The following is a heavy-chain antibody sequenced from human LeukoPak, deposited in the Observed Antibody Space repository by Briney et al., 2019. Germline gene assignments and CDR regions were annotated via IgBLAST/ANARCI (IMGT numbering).Heavy chain of an antibody. V-gene: IGHV4-39*07. J-gene: IGHJ5*02. Sequence: SETLSLTCTVSGGSISSSRYYWGWIRQPPGKGLEWIGSIYYSGSTDYNPSLKSRVTISVDTSKNQFSLKLSSVTAADTAVYYCAAHSSSHRCYDPWGQGTLVTVSS. D-gene: IGHD6-13*01. CDR3: AAHSSSHRCYDP. CDR1: GGSISSSRYY. CDR2: IYYSGST.